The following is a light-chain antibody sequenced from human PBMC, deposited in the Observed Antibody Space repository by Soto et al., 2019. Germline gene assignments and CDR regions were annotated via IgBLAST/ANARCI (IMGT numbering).Light chain of an antibody. CDR1: QSVGSK. CDR2: DAS. CDR3: QQRSNWPPAIT. V-gene: IGKV3-11*01. J-gene: IGKJ5*01. Sequence: EIVMTQSPPTLSVSPGERSTLSCRASQSVGSKLAWYQQRPGQAPRLLIYDASNRATGIPARFSGSGSGTEFSLTISSLEPEDFAVYYCQQRSNWPPAITFGQGTRLEIK.